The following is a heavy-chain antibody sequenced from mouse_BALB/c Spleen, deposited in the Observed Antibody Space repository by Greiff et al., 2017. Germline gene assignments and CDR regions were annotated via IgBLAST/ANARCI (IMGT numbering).Heavy chain of an antibody. Sequence: QVQLKESGPELVKPGASVKISCKASGYAFSSSWMNWVKQRPGQGLEWIGRIYPGDGDTNYNGKFKGKATLTADKSSSTAYMQLSSLTSVDSAVYFCARQRQLGPRFYYYAMDYWGQGTSVTVSS. CDR1: GYAFSSSW. V-gene: IGHV1-82*01. J-gene: IGHJ4*01. CDR3: ARQRQLGPRFYYYAMDY. CDR2: IYPGDGDT. D-gene: IGHD3-2*01.